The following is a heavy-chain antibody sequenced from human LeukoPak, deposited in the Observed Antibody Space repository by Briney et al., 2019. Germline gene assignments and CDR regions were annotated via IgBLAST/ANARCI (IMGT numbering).Heavy chain of an antibody. CDR1: GGSFSGYY. CDR3: ARLRMSHYYGSGSYILDSYYYMDV. V-gene: IGHV4-34*01. CDR2: INHSGST. J-gene: IGHJ6*03. Sequence: SETLSLTCAVYGGSFSGYYWSWIRQPPGKGLEWIGEINHSGSTNYNPSLKSRVTISVDTSKNQFSLKLSSVTAADTAVYYCARLRMSHYYGSGSYILDSYYYMDVWGKGTTVTVSS. D-gene: IGHD3-10*01.